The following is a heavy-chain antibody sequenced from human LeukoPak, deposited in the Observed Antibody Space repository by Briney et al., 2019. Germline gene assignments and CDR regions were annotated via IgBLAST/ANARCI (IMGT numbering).Heavy chain of an antibody. V-gene: IGHV4-30-4*01. D-gene: IGHD6-13*01. CDR3: ARDEPTSSSWYGGTDY. CDR1: GGSISSGDYY. Sequence: SETLSLTCAVSGGSISSGDYYWSWIRQPPGKGLEWIGYIYYSGSTYYNPSLKSRVTISVDTSKNQFSLKLSSVTAADTAVYYCARDEPTSSSWYGGTDYWGQGTLVTVSS. CDR2: IYYSGST. J-gene: IGHJ4*02.